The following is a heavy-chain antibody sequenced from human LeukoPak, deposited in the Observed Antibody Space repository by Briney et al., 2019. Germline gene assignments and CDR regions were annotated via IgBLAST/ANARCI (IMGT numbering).Heavy chain of an antibody. D-gene: IGHD2-21*01. J-gene: IGHJ3*02. Sequence: GSLRLSCAASGFTFSSYSMNWVRQAPGKGLEWVSSISSSSSYIYYADSVKGRFTISRDNAKNSLYLQMNSLRAEDTAVYYCARDLVLSRIVVVALGAFDIWGQGTMVTVSS. CDR3: ARDLVLSRIVVVALGAFDI. V-gene: IGHV3-21*01. CDR1: GFTFSSYS. CDR2: ISSSSSYI.